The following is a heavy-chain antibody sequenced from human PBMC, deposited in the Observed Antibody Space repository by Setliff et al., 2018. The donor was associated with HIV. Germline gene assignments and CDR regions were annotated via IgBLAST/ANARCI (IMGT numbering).Heavy chain of an antibody. CDR1: GYSINSGYY. V-gene: IGHV4-61*09. Sequence: SETLSLTCAVSGYSINSGYYWGWIRQPAGKGLEWIGHIYTSGSTNYNPSLKSRVTISVDTSKNQFYLKLSSVTAADTAVYYCARILLYDSSAYFVNAFDIWGQGTVVTVSS. D-gene: IGHD3-22*01. CDR2: IYTSGST. CDR3: ARILLYDSSAYFVNAFDI. J-gene: IGHJ3*02.